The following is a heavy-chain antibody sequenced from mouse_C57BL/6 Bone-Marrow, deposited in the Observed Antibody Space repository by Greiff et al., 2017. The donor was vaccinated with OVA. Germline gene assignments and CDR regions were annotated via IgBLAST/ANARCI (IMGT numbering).Heavy chain of an antibody. CDR1: GYTFTSYG. J-gene: IGHJ2*01. Sequence: VQLQQSGAELARPGASVKLSCKASGYTFTSYGISWVKQRTGQGLEWIGEIYPRSGNTYYNEKFKGKATLTADKSSSTAYMQLSSLTSEDSAVYYCAMGNYYGNSFDYWGQGTTLTVSS. CDR2: IYPRSGNT. V-gene: IGHV1-81*01. CDR3: AMGNYYGNSFDY. D-gene: IGHD2-1*01.